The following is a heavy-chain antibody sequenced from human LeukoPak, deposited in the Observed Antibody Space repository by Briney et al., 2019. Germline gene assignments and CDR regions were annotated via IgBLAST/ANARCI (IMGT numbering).Heavy chain of an antibody. CDR2: ISYDGSNK. V-gene: IGHV3-30-3*01. D-gene: IGHD6-13*01. CDR1: GFTLSSYA. Sequence: GGSLRLSCAASGFTLSSYAMHWVRQAPGKGLEWVAVISYDGSNKYYADSVKGRFTISRDNSKNTLYLQMNSLRAEDTAVYYCATTPRGIAAAASTDYWGQGTLVTVSS. CDR3: ATTPRGIAAAASTDY. J-gene: IGHJ4*02.